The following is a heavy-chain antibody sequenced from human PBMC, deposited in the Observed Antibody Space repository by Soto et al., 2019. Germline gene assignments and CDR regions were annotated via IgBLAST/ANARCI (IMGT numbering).Heavy chain of an antibody. D-gene: IGHD3-10*01. Sequence: QVQLQQWGAGLLKPSETLSLTCAVYGGSFSGYYWSWIRQPPGKGLEWIGEINHSGSTNYNPSLKSRVTISVDTSKNQFSLKLSSVTAADTAVYYCARGGTYYYGSEERDFDYWGQGTLVTVSS. CDR3: ARGGTYYYGSEERDFDY. V-gene: IGHV4-34*01. J-gene: IGHJ4*02. CDR1: GGSFSGYY. CDR2: INHSGST.